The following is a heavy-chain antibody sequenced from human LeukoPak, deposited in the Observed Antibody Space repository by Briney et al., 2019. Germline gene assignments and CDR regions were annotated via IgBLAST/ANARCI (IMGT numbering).Heavy chain of an antibody. CDR3: ARLLRGADY. V-gene: IGHV5-51*01. CDR1: GFSFTRYW. Sequence: GESLKISCKASGFSFTRYWIGWVRQMPGKGLEWMGIIYPGDTETRYSPSFQGQVTISDDKSISTAYLQWSSLKASDSAKYYCARLLRGADYWGQGTLVTVSS. J-gene: IGHJ4*02. CDR2: IYPGDTET. D-gene: IGHD2-15*01.